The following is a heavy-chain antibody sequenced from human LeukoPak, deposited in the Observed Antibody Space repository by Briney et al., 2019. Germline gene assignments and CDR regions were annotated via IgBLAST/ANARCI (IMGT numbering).Heavy chain of an antibody. D-gene: IGHD4-23*01. V-gene: IGHV4-31*03. J-gene: IGHJ4*02. Sequence: TSETLSLTCTVSGGSISSGGYYWSWIRQHPGKGLEWIGYIYYSGSTYYNPSLKSRVTMSVDTSKNQFSLKLSSVTAADTAVYYCARARKGVVTSLLDYWGQGTLVTVSS. CDR3: ARARKGVVTSLLDY. CDR1: GGSISSGGYY. CDR2: IYYSGST.